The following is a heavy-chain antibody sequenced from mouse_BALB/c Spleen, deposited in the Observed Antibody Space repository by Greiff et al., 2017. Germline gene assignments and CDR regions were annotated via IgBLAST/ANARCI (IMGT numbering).Heavy chain of an antibody. CDR1: GFSLSTSGMG. J-gene: IGHJ1*01. CDR3: ARIVTTTVVATNFDV. V-gene: IGHV8-8*01. D-gene: IGHD1-1*01. CDR2: IWWDDDK. Sequence: QVTLKECGPGILQPSQTLSLTCSFSGFSLSTSGMGVGWIRQPSGKGLEWLAHIWWDDDKRYNPALKSRLTISKDTSSNQVFLKIASVDTADTATYYCARIVTTTVVATNFDVWGAGTTVTVSS.